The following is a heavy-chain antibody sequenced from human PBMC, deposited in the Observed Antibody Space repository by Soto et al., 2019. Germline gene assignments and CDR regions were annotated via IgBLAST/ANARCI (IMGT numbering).Heavy chain of an antibody. CDR1: GFTFSSYA. V-gene: IGHV3-23*01. CDR2: ISGSGGST. Sequence: GGSLRLCCAASGFTFSSYAMSWVRQAPGKGLEWVSAISGSGGSTYYADSVKGRFTISRDNSKNTLYLQMNSLRAEDTAAYYCAKDAWVRRYHGHYYYYGMDVWGQGTTVTVSS. CDR3: AKDAWVRRYHGHYYYYGMDV. D-gene: IGHD1-20*01. J-gene: IGHJ6*02.